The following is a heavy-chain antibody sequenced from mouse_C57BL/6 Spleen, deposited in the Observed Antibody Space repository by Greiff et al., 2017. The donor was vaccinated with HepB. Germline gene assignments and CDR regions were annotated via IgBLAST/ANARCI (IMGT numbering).Heavy chain of an antibody. CDR2: INYDGSST. CDR3: AREDYGSSYDYATDY. J-gene: IGHJ4*01. V-gene: IGHV5-16*01. CDR1: GFTFSDYY. Sequence: EVKLEESEGGLVQPGSSMKLSCTASGFTFSDYYMAWVRQVPEKGLEWVANINYDGSSTYYLDSLKSRFIISRDNAKNILYLQMSSLKSEDTATYYCAREDYGSSYDYATDYWGQGTSVTVSS. D-gene: IGHD1-1*01.